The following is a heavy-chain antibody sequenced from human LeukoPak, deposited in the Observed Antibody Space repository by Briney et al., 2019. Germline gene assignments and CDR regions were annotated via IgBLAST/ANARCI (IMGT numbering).Heavy chain of an antibody. Sequence: SETLSLTCTVSGVSISSYYWSWIRQPPGKGLEWVGYIYYSGSTNYNPSLKSRVAISVDTSKNQFSPKLSSVTAADTAVYYCARESLVHWFDPWGQGTLVTVSS. CDR3: ARESLVHWFDP. V-gene: IGHV4-59*01. D-gene: IGHD6-13*01. J-gene: IGHJ5*02. CDR2: IYYSGST. CDR1: GVSISSYY.